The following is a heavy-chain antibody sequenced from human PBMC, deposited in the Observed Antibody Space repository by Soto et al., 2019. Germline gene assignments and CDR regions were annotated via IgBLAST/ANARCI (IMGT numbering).Heavy chain of an antibody. V-gene: IGHV3-33*01. J-gene: IGHJ6*02. CDR3: ARETIAVAGNRYYGMDV. CDR1: GFTFSSYG. Sequence: GGSLRLSCAASGFTFSSYGMHWVRQAPGKGLEWVAVIWYDGSNKYYADSVKGRFTISRDNSKNTLYLQMNSLRAEDTAVYYCARETIAVAGNRYYGMDVWGQGTTVTVSS. CDR2: IWYDGSNK. D-gene: IGHD6-19*01.